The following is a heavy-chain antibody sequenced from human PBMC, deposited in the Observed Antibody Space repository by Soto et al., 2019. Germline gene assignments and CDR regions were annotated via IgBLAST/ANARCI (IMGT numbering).Heavy chain of an antibody. J-gene: IGHJ5*02. Sequence: ASVKVSCKVSGYTLTELSMHWVRQAPGKGLEWMGGFDPEDGETIYAQKFQGRVTMTEDTSTDTAYMELSSLRSEDTAVYYCATSFEQYYDFWSGYPNWFDPGAREPWSPSPQ. CDR3: ATSFEQYYDFWSGYPNWFDP. CDR1: GYTLTELS. V-gene: IGHV1-24*01. CDR2: FDPEDGET. D-gene: IGHD3-3*01.